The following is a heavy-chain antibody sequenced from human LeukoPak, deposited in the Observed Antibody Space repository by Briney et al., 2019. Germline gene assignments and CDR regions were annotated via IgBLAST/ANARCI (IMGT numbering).Heavy chain of an antibody. D-gene: IGHD5-12*01. CDR2: ISYDGSNK. J-gene: IGHJ4*02. CDR1: GFTFTNAW. Sequence: GGSLRLSCAASGFTFTNAWMHWVRQAPGKGLEWVAVISYDGSNKYYAESVKGRFTISRDNSKNTLYLQLNSLRPDDTAVYYCARDQLAYSGYDTLFDYWGQGTLVTVSS. CDR3: ARDQLAYSGYDTLFDY. V-gene: IGHV3-30*03.